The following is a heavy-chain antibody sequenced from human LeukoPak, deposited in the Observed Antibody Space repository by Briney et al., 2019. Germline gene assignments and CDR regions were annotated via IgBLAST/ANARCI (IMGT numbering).Heavy chain of an antibody. D-gene: IGHD6-19*01. CDR2: IIPIFGIA. CDR1: GGTFSSYV. Sequence: ASVKVSCKASGGTFSSYVISGVRQAPGQGLEWMGRIIPIFGIANYAQRFQGRVTITADKSTSTAYMELSSLRSEDTAVYYCARDPASSGWPLFDYWGQGTLVTASS. CDR3: ARDPASSGWPLFDY. J-gene: IGHJ4*02. V-gene: IGHV1-69*04.